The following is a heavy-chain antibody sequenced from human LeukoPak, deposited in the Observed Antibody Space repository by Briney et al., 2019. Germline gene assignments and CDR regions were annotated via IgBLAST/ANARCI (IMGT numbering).Heavy chain of an antibody. CDR1: GYTFTGYY. CDR2: IDPNSGGT. Sequence: GASVKVSCTASGYTFTGYYMHWVRQAPGQGLEWMGWIDPNSGGTNYAQKFQGRVTMTRDTSISTAYMELSRLRSDDAAVYYCARRGLRFLEWLPLDYWGQGTLVTVSS. V-gene: IGHV1-2*02. CDR3: ARRGLRFLEWLPLDY. J-gene: IGHJ4*02. D-gene: IGHD3-3*01.